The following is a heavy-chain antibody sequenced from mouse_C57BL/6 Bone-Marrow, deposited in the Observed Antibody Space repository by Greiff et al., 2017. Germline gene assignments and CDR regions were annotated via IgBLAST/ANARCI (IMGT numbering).Heavy chain of an antibody. V-gene: IGHV1-76*01. CDR2: IYPGSGNT. CDR1: GYTFTDYY. D-gene: IGHD2-4*01. CDR3: ARGSYYDYAWFAY. Sequence: QVQLQQSGAELVRPGASVKLSCKASGYTFTDYYINWVKQRPGQGLEWIARIYPGSGNTYYNEKFKGKATLTAAKSSSRAYMQLSSLTSEDSDVYFWARGSYYDYAWFAYWGQGTLVTVSA. J-gene: IGHJ3*01.